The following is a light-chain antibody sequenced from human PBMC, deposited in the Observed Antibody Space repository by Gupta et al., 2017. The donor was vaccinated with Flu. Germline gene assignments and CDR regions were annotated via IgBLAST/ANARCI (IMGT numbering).Light chain of an antibody. CDR2: KAS. J-gene: IGKJ1*01. CDR3: QQYNAYWT. CDR1: QSIRSW. Sequence: VGDRVTITCRASQSIRSWLAWYQQKPGKPPKLLIHKASSLESGVPSRFSGSGSGTEFTLTISSLQPDDFATYYCQQYNAYWTFGQGTKVEMK. V-gene: IGKV1-5*03.